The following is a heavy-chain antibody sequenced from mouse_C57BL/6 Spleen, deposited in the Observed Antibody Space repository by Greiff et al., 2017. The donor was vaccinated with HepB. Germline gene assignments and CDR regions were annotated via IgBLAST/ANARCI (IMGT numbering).Heavy chain of an antibody. V-gene: IGHV1-53*01. J-gene: IGHJ2*01. D-gene: IGHD4-1*01. CDR3: AREGRTGTVDY. CDR2: INPSNGGT. CDR1: GYTFTSYW. Sequence: VRRQQAGAELVKPVWAVRVSCKASGYTFTSYWMHWVKQRPGQGLEWIGNINPSNGGTNYNEKFKSKATLTVDKSSSTAYMQLSSLTSEDSAVYYCAREGRTGTVDYWGQGTTLTVSS.